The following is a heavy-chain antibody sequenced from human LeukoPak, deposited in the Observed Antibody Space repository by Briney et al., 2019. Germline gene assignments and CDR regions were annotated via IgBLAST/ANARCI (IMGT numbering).Heavy chain of an antibody. V-gene: IGHV3-30-3*01. CDR1: GFTFSTYA. CDR2: IPYDGSNK. D-gene: IGHD3-10*01. Sequence: GRSLRLSCAASGFTFSTYAMHWVRQGPGKGLEWVAVIPYDGSNKYYADSVKGRFTISRDNSKNTLYLQMSSLSAEDTAVYYCARTTTPHYYGSGSYALGYWGQGTLVTVPS. J-gene: IGHJ4*02. CDR3: ARTTTPHYYGSGSYALGY.